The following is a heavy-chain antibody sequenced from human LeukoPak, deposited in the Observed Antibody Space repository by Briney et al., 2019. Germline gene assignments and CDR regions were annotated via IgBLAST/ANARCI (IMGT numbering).Heavy chain of an antibody. D-gene: IGHD3-10*01. V-gene: IGHV4-4*07. CDR1: GDSISSFY. Sequence: SETLSLTCTVSGDSISSFYWSWIRQPAGKGLEWIGRIYTSGSTNYNPSLKSRVTMSVDTSKNQFSLKLSSVTAADTAVYYCARDPPYYGSGSYYSPEIDYWGQGTLVTVSS. J-gene: IGHJ4*02. CDR2: IYTSGST. CDR3: ARDPPYYGSGSYYSPEIDY.